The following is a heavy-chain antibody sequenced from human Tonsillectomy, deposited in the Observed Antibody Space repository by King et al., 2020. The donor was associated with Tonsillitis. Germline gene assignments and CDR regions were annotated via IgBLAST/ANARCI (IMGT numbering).Heavy chain of an antibody. CDR1: GFSCVDYA. CDR2: ARSKGYGGAT. Sequence: ESGGGLVQPGRSLRLSCTASGFSCVDYAMSWVRQAPGKGLEGGGCARSKGYGGATEFAASVKGRLTISRDDSKNIAYLQMNILKTEDTAVYFCASEHYDCSSGQTFDAFAFWGQGTVVTASS. J-gene: IGHJ3*01. D-gene: IGHD3-3*01. CDR3: ASEHYDCSSGQTFDAFAF. V-gene: IGHV3-49*04.